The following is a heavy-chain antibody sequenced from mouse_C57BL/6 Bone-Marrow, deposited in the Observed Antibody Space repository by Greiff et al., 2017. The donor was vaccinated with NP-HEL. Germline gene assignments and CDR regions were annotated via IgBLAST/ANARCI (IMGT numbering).Heavy chain of an antibody. CDR3: ARPDYYGSSYEWYFDV. J-gene: IGHJ1*03. D-gene: IGHD1-1*01. CDR2: IDPSDSET. CDR1: GYTFTSYW. V-gene: IGHV1-52*01. Sequence: QVQLQQPGAELVRPGSSVKLSCKASGYTFTSYWMHWVKQRPIQGLEWIGNIDPSDSETHYNQKFKDKATLTVDKSSSTAYMQLSSLTSEDSAVYYCARPDYYGSSYEWYFDVWGTGTTVTVSS.